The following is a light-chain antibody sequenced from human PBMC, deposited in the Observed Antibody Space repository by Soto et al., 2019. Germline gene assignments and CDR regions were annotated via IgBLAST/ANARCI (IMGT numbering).Light chain of an antibody. V-gene: IGKV1-5*03. CDR3: QQYNSYSWT. J-gene: IGKJ1*01. Sequence: DIQMTQSPSTLSASVGDRVTITCRASQSISSWLAWYQQKPGKAPKLLIYKASSLESGVPSRFRGSGSGTEFTLPISSLQPDDFATHYCQQYNSYSWTFGQGTKVEIK. CDR2: KAS. CDR1: QSISSW.